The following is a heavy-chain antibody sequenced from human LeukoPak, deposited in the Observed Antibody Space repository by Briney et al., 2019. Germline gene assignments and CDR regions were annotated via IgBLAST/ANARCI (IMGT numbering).Heavy chain of an antibody. Sequence: GGSLRLSCAASGFTFSSYSMNGVRQAPGKGLEWVSSISSSSSYIYYADSVKGRFTISRDNAKNSLYLQMNSLRAEDTAVYYCARAGAGQGFDYWGQGTLVTVSS. CDR1: GFTFSSYS. J-gene: IGHJ4*02. D-gene: IGHD1-1*01. CDR2: ISSSSSYI. CDR3: ARAGAGQGFDY. V-gene: IGHV3-21*01.